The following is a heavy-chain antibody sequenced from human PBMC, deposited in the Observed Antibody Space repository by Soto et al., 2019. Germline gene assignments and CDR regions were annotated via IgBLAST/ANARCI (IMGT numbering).Heavy chain of an antibody. CDR1: GGSISSGGYS. CDR2: IYHSGST. J-gene: IGHJ4*02. D-gene: IGHD4-17*01. Sequence: TLSLTCAVSGGSISSGGYSWSWIRQPPGKGLEWIGYIYHSGSTYYNPSLKSRVTISVDRSKNQFSLKLSSVTAADTAVYYCARTVSYSPEYYFDYWGQGTLVTVSS. V-gene: IGHV4-30-2*01. CDR3: ARTVSYSPEYYFDY.